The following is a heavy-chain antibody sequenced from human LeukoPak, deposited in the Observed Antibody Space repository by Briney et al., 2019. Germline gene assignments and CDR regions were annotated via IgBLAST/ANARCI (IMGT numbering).Heavy chain of an antibody. CDR2: IYYSGST. J-gene: IGHJ4*02. CDR3: SRDRDSSGWTRSDY. CDR1: GGSISSTSCY. V-gene: IGHV4-39*07. Sequence: SETLSLTCTVSGGSISSTSCYWLWIRQPPGKGLEWSGSIYYSGSTYYNPSLKSRVTISADRSKNQFSLKLSSVTAADTAVYYCSRDRDSSGWTRSDYWGQGTLVTVSS. D-gene: IGHD6-19*01.